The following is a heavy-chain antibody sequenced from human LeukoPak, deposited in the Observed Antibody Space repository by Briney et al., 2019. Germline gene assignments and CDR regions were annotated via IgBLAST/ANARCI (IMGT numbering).Heavy chain of an antibody. D-gene: IGHD3-10*01. CDR3: ARNVLLWFGELSYYFDY. V-gene: IGHV3-23*01. CDR2: ISGSGGST. Sequence: RSGGSLRLSCAASGFTFSSYAMSWVRQAPGKGLEWVSAISGSGGSTYYADSVKGRFTISGDNSKNTLYLQMNSLRAEDTAVYYCARNVLLWFGELSYYFDYWGQGTLVTVSS. CDR1: GFTFSSYA. J-gene: IGHJ4*02.